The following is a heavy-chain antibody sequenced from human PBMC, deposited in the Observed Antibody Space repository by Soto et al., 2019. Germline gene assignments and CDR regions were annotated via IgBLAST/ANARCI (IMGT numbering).Heavy chain of an antibody. CDR1: GGSSRGFG. CDR2: IYYSGST. V-gene: IGHV4-59*08. J-gene: IGHJ4*02. CDR3: ARGSYYYDSSGYCHY. D-gene: IGHD3-22*01. Sequence: SVAGGSSRGFGWSWIMKHPGKGLEWIGYIYYSGSTYYNPSLKSRVTISVDTSKNQFSLKLSSVTAADTAVYYCARGSYYYDSSGYCHYWGQGTLVTVS.